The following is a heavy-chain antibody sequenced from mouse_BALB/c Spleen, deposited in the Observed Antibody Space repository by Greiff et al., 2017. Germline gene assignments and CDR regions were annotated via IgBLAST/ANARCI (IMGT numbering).Heavy chain of an antibody. CDR3: AREGDVDNYPFAY. J-gene: IGHJ3*01. V-gene: IGHV1-31*01. Sequence: VQLQQSGPELVKPGASVKISCKASGYSFTGYYMHWVKQSHVKSLEWIGRINPYNGATSYNQNFKDKASLTVDKSSSTAYMELHSLTSEDSAVYYYAREGDVDNYPFAYWGQGTRVTVSA. CDR1: GYSFTGYY. CDR2: INPYNGAT. D-gene: IGHD1-3*01.